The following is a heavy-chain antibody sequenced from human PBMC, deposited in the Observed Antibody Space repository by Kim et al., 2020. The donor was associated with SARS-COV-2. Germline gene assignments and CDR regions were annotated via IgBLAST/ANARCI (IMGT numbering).Heavy chain of an antibody. D-gene: IGHD6-19*01. Sequence: GGSLRLSCAASGFTFSSYGMHWVRQAPGKGLEWVAVISYDGSNKYYADSVKGRFTISRDNSKNTLYLQMNSLRAEDTAVYYCARDKYPPAKYSSGWWHYYGMDVWGQGTTVTVSS. CDR2: ISYDGSNK. V-gene: IGHV3-33*05. CDR1: GFTFSSYG. CDR3: ARDKYPPAKYSSGWWHYYGMDV. J-gene: IGHJ6*02.